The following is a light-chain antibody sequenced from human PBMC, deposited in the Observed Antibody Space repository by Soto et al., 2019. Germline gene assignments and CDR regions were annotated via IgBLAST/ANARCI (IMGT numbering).Light chain of an antibody. J-gene: IGKJ5*01. CDR1: QSVSISY. CDR2: GAS. CDR3: QQFVSSPMT. V-gene: IGKV3-20*01. Sequence: EIVLTQSPGTLSLSPGEGATLSCRASQSVSISYLAWYQQKPGQAPRLLLYGASSRATGIPDRFIGSGSGTDFTLTISRLEPEDFAVYYCQQFVSSPMTFGQGTRLEIE.